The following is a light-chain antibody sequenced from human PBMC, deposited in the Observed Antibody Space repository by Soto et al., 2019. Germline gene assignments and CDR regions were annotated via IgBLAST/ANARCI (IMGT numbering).Light chain of an antibody. J-gene: IGKJ2*01. CDR1: QSISSNF. Sequence: VLTQSPGTLSLSPGERGTLSCRASQSISSNFLAWYQQKPGLAPRLLIFSASKRAPGIPDRFSGSASGTDTFSGSAFGTDFALTISRREPGDVAVYYCHHYGSSLPDTFGQGTKLEIK. CDR3: HHYGSSLPDT. CDR2: SAS. V-gene: IGKV3-20*01.